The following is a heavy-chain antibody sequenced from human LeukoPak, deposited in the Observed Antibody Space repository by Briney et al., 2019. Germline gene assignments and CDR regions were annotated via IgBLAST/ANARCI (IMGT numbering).Heavy chain of an antibody. D-gene: IGHD1-20*01. V-gene: IGHV1-2*02. Sequence: ASVKVSCKASGYTFTGYYMHWVRQAPGQGLEWMGWINPNSGGTNYAQKFQGRVTMTRDPPISTAYMELSRLRSDDTAVYYCARISITGSLFDYWGQGTLVTVSS. CDR3: ARISITGSLFDY. J-gene: IGHJ4*02. CDR1: GYTFTGYY. CDR2: INPNSGGT.